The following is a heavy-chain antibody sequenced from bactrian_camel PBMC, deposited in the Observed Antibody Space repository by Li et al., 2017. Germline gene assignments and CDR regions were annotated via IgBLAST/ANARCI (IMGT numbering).Heavy chain of an antibody. V-gene: IGHV3S53*01. D-gene: IGHD5*01. CDR1: GNTHTSSR. Sequence: HVQLVESGGGSVQAGGSLRLSCAASGNTHTSSRMGWFRQAPGKKRERVARIDSDGAIRYADSVKGRFTIAKGQAKHTLYLQMNSLKPDDTAMYFCAAELHSYNPCWARGDFGYWGQGTQVTVS. CDR2: IDSDGAI. J-gene: IGHJ6*01. CDR3: AAELHSYNPCWARGDFGY.